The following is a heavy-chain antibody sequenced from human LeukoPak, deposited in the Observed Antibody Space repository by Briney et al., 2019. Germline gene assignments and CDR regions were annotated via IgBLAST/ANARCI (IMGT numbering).Heavy chain of an antibody. CDR3: ARTNHRWAVAGTDYYYYMDV. J-gene: IGHJ6*03. CDR1: GGSISSYY. D-gene: IGHD6-19*01. CDR2: IYTSGST. Sequence: QTSETLSLTCTVSGGSISSYYWSWIRQPAGKVLEWIGRIYTSGSTNYNPSLKSRVTMSVDTSKNQFSLKLSSVTAADTAVYYCARTNHRWAVAGTDYYYYMDVWGKGTTVTVSS. V-gene: IGHV4-4*07.